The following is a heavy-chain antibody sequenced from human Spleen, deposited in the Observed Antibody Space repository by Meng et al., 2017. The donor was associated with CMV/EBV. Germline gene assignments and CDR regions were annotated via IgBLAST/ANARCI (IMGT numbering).Heavy chain of an antibody. V-gene: IGHV1-2*02. Sequence: ASVKVSCKASGYFFSDHFMHWVRQAPGQGLGWMGWIKPNAGYTNYAQNFQGRVTMTSDSSIATAYMELSRLTSDDTAVYYCTRDHDWGADYWGQGTLVTVSS. D-gene: IGHD3-16*01. CDR3: TRDHDWGADY. J-gene: IGHJ4*02. CDR1: GYFFSDHF. CDR2: IKPNAGYT.